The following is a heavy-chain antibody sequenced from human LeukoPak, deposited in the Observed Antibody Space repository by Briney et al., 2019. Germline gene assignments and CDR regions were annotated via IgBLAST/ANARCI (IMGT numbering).Heavy chain of an antibody. V-gene: IGHV4-34*01. CDR1: GGSFSGYY. CDR3: ARGHYRQPFDY. D-gene: IGHD4-11*01. J-gene: IGHJ4*02. CDR2: INHSGST. Sequence: SETLSLTCAVYGGSFSGYYWSWIRQPPGKGLEWIGEINHSGSTNYNPSLKSRVTISVDTSKTQFSLKLSSVTAADTAVYYCARGHYRQPFDYWGQGTLVTVSS.